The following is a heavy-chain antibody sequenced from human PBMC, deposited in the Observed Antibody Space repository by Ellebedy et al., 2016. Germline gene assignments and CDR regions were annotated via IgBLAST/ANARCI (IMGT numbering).Heavy chain of an antibody. Sequence: ASVKVSXXASGYTFTNYYVHWVRQAPGQGLEWMGIINPSGDSSRFAQKFQDRVTMTSDTSTSTVYMELSSLRSEDTAVYYCARVGGYSYAFDFWGQGTMVTVSS. CDR2: INPSGDSS. CDR1: GYTFTNYY. D-gene: IGHD5-18*01. J-gene: IGHJ3*01. V-gene: IGHV1-46*01. CDR3: ARVGGYSYAFDF.